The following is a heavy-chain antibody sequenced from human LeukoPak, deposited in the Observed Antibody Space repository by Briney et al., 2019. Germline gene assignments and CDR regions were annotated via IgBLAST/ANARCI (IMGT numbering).Heavy chain of an antibody. CDR1: GLTFTYSD. CDR3: ARNFDS. V-gene: IGHV3-69-1*02. CDR2: ITRRSSNL. Sequence: GGSLRLSCVASGLTFTYSDFDWIRQAPGKGLEWLSTITRRSSNLYYADSVKGRFTTSRDDAKDSVYLQMENLRVEDTAIYYCARNFDSWGQGTLVTVSS. J-gene: IGHJ4*02.